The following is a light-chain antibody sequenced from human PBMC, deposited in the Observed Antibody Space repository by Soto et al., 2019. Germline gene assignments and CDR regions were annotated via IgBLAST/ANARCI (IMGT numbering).Light chain of an antibody. J-gene: IGKJ2*01. V-gene: IGKV1-39*01. CDR3: QQSHSTPPT. CDR2: AAS. CDR1: QSISSY. Sequence: DIQMTQSPSSLSASVGDRVTITCRASQSISSYLNWYQQKPGKAPKLLIYAASSLQSGVPSRFSGSGSGTDFTLTIDNLQHEDSATYYCQQSHSTPPTFGPGTKLEIK.